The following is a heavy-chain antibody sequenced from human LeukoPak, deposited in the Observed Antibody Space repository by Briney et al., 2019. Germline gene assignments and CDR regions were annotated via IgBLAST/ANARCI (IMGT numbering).Heavy chain of an antibody. CDR3: TGYCSSTSCPTTFDY. J-gene: IGHJ4*02. Sequence: GESLRLSCAASGFTFSGSAMHWVRQASGKGLEWVGRIRSKANSYATAYAASVKGRFTISRDDSRNTAYLQMNSLKTEDTAVYYCTGYCSSTSCPTTFDYWGQGTLVTVSS. V-gene: IGHV3-73*01. CDR2: IRSKANSYAT. CDR1: GFTFSGSA. D-gene: IGHD2-2*01.